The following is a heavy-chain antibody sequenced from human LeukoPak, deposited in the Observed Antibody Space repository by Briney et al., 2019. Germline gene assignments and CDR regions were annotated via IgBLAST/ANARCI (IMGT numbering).Heavy chain of an antibody. D-gene: IGHD2-2*01. Sequence: GGSLRLSCAASGFTFSSYSMNWVRQAPGKGLEWVSSISSSSSYIYYADSVKGRFTISRDNAKNSLYLQMNSLGAEDTAVYYCARDKIQEYQLLSPFDYWGQGTLVTVSS. V-gene: IGHV3-21*01. CDR3: ARDKIQEYQLLSPFDY. J-gene: IGHJ4*02. CDR1: GFTFSSYS. CDR2: ISSSSSYI.